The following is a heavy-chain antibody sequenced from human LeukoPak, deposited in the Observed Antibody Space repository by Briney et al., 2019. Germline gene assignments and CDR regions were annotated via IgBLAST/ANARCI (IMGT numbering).Heavy chain of an antibody. Sequence: PSETLSLTCAVSGDSISNFYWSWIRQPPGKGLEWIGYIYYSGSTNYNPSLKSRVTISVDTSKNQFSLKLSSVTAADTAVYYCAKESDGYKPYFDYWGRGTLVTVSS. CDR3: AKESDGYKPYFDY. V-gene: IGHV4-59*01. J-gene: IGHJ4*02. CDR1: GDSISNFY. CDR2: IYYSGST. D-gene: IGHD5-24*01.